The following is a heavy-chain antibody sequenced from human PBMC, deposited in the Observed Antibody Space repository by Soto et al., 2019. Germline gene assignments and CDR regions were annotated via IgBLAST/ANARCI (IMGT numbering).Heavy chain of an antibody. CDR3: ARVRGTTVLTFYFDY. V-gene: IGHV3-48*02. D-gene: IGHD4-17*01. J-gene: IGHJ4*02. Sequence: GGSLRLSCAASGFTFSGYSMNWVRQAPGKGLEWVSFINSANSAIYYADSVKGRFTISRDNAKNSLYLHMNSLRDEDTAVYYCARVRGTTVLTFYFDYWGQGTLVTVSS. CDR1: GFTFSGYS. CDR2: INSANSAI.